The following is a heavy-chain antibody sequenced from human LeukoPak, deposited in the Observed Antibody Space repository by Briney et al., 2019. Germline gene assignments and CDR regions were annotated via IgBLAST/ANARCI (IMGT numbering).Heavy chain of an antibody. Sequence: AASVKVSCKASGYTSTNYGISWVRQAPGQGLEWMGWISAYNGNTNYAQRLQGRVTMTADTSTNTAYMELRSLRSDDTAVYYCTRDYYYDPYYFDYWGQGALVTVSS. CDR2: ISAYNGNT. J-gene: IGHJ4*02. D-gene: IGHD3-22*01. CDR1: GYTSTNYG. V-gene: IGHV1-18*01. CDR3: TRDYYYDPYYFDY.